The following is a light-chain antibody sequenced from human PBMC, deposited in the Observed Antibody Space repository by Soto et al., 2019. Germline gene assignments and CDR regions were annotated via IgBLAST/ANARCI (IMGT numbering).Light chain of an antibody. CDR3: QQYASSLLT. V-gene: IGKV3-20*01. CDR1: QSVSNNF. J-gene: IGKJ4*01. CDR2: NAA. Sequence: IVLTQSPDTLSLSPGGRATLSCRASQSVSNNFLAWYQQKPGQAPRLLIYNAATRATGIPDRFSGSGSGTDFTLTISRLEPEDFAVYHCQQYASSLLTFGGGTKVEIK.